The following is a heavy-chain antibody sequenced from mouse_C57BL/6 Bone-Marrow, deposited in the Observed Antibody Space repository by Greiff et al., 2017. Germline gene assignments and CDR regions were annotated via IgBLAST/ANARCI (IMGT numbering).Heavy chain of an antibody. CDR3: AKGNSSNYYAMDY. J-gene: IGHJ4*01. V-gene: IGHV5-17*01. Sequence: EVKVVESGGGLVKPGGSLKLSCAASGFTFSDYGMHWVRQAPEKGLEWVAYISSGSSTIYYADTVKGRFTISRDNAKNTLFLQMTSLRSEDTAMYYCAKGNSSNYYAMDYWGQGTSVTVSS. D-gene: IGHD1-1*01. CDR2: ISSGSSTI. CDR1: GFTFSDYG.